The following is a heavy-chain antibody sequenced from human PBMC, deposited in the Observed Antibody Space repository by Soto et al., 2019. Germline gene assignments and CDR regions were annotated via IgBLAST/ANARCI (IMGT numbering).Heavy chain of an antibody. CDR3: ARLDSLRYCSGGSCPTHAFDF. Sequence: SETLSLTCTVSGGSISSYYWSWIRQPPGKGLEWIGYIYYSGSTNYNPSLKSRVTMSVDTSKNQFSLKLSSVTAADTAVYYCARLDSLRYCSGGSCPTHAFDFWGQGIMVTVSS. CDR2: IYYSGST. D-gene: IGHD2-15*01. V-gene: IGHV4-59*08. J-gene: IGHJ3*01. CDR1: GGSISSYY.